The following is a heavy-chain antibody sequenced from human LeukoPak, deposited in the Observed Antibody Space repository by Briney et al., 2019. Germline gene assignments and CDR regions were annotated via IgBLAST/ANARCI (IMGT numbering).Heavy chain of an antibody. CDR1: RFTFKNHN. V-gene: IGHV3-21*01. Sequence: GGALRLSCAPSRFTFKNHNINEVRQAPRRGGGWVSSVSKTSSYVHYAASLKERFTISRANAKNSIFLQMNRLTPRGPVLYSRLRVLVRLREGYYFYYGMDVWGQGAPVSVSS. CDR3: LRVLVRLREGYYFYYGMDV. D-gene: IGHD3-16*01. J-gene: IGHJ6*01. CDR2: VSKTSSYV.